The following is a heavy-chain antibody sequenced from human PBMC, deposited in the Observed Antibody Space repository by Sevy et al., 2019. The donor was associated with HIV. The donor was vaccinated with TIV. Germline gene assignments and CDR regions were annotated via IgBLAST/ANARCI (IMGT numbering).Heavy chain of an antibody. CDR2: ISGRGSRT. J-gene: IGHJ6*03. V-gene: IGHV3-23*01. CDR1: GFSFDSYG. D-gene: IGHD3-22*01. CDR3: AKGGGGHYDPDEIGYYFYYYNMDV. Sequence: GGSLRLSCAVSGFSFDSYGMTWVRQAPGKGLEWVSRISGRGSRTYYADSVKGRFIISRDNSKNTLDLQIDSLRSEDKAIYYWAKGGGGHYDPDEIGYYFYYYNMDVWVKGTTVTVSS.